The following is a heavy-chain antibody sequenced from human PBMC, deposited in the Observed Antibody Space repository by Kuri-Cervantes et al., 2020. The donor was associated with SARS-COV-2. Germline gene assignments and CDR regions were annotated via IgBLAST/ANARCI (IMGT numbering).Heavy chain of an antibody. CDR2: ISGSGGST. CDR1: GFTFSSYA. V-gene: IGHV3-23*01. Sequence: ETLSLTCTASGFTFSSYAMSWVRQAPGKGLEWVSAISGSGGSTYYADSVKGRFTISRDNSKNTLYLQMNSLRAEDTAVYYCARDRVVEAFDIWGQGTMVTVSS. CDR3: ARDRVVEAFDI. J-gene: IGHJ3*02. D-gene: IGHD2-15*01.